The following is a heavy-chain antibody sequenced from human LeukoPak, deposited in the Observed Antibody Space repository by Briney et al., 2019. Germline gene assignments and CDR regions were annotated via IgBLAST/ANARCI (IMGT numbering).Heavy chain of an antibody. CDR1: GSTFAGYY. Sequence: ASVKVSCKASGSTFAGYYVHWVRQAPGQGLEWMGWINPNSTTTHYAQKFQGRVTMTRDTSISTAYMELRRLRSDDTATYYCARVRDRMKGYKFDYWGQGTLVTVSS. CDR2: INPNSTTT. CDR3: ARVRDRMKGYKFDY. D-gene: IGHD5-18*01. V-gene: IGHV1-2*02. J-gene: IGHJ4*02.